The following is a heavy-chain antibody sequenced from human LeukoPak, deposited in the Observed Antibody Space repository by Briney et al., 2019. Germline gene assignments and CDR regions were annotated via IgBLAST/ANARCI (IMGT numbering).Heavy chain of an antibody. D-gene: IGHD5-18*01. CDR1: GGSISSYY. CDR3: ARTEESGYSYRYFGYYYYMDV. Sequence: SETLSLTCAVSGGSISSYYWSWIRQPPGKGLEWIGYIYYSGSTNYNPSLKSRVTISVDTSKNQFSLKLSSVTAADTAVYYCARTEESGYSYRYFGYYYYMDVWGKGTTVTVSS. J-gene: IGHJ6*03. CDR2: IYYSGST. V-gene: IGHV4-59*01.